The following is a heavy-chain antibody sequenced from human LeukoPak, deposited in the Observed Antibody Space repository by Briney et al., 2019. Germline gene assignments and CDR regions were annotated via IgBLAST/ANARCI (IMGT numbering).Heavy chain of an antibody. CDR2: VYYTGGT. Sequence: SETLSLTCTVSGGSISSTSYYWGWIRQPPGKGLEWIGSVYYTGGTYNNPSLKSRLTISIDTSRNQFSLKLSSVTAADTAVYYCARLSSSGGSLWFGEGPFEVSAFDIWGQGTMVTVSS. CDR1: GGSISSTSYY. V-gene: IGHV4-39*01. CDR3: ARLSSSGGSLWFGEGPFEVSAFDI. J-gene: IGHJ3*02. D-gene: IGHD3-10*01.